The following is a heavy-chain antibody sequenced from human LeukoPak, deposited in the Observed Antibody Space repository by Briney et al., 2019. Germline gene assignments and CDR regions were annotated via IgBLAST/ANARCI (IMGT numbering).Heavy chain of an antibody. Sequence: PSETLSLTCTVSGGSISSYYWSWIRQPPGKGLEWIGYIYYSGSTNYNPSLKSRVTISVDTSKNRFSLKLSSVTAADTAVYYCARLSAAAGLDAFDIWGQGTMVTVSS. J-gene: IGHJ3*02. CDR3: ARLSAAAGLDAFDI. D-gene: IGHD6-13*01. CDR1: GGSISSYY. CDR2: IYYSGST. V-gene: IGHV4-59*08.